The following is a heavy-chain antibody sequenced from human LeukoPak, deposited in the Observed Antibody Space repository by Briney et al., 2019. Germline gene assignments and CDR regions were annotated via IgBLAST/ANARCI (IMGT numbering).Heavy chain of an antibody. CDR3: ARGRGSGHKENWFDP. CDR1: GYTFTTYD. CDR2: MNPVSGNT. V-gene: IGHV1-8*01. Sequence: ASVKVSCKASGYTFTTYDINWVRQATGQGLEWMGWMNPVSGNTGYVQKFQGRVTMTRNTSVSTAYMELSSLKSEDTAVYYCARGRGSGHKENWFDPWGQGTLVTVSS. D-gene: IGHD6-19*01. J-gene: IGHJ5*02.